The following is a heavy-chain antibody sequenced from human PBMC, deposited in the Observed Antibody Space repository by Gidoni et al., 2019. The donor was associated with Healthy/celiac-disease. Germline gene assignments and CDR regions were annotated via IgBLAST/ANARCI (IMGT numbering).Heavy chain of an antibody. J-gene: IGHJ4*02. V-gene: IGHV4-34*01. CDR2: INHSGST. D-gene: IGHD6-13*01. CDR1: GGSFSGYY. CDR3: ARSSKADY. Sequence: QVQLQQWGAGLLKPSVTLSLTCAVYGGSFSGYYWSWIRQPPGKGLEWIGEINHSGSTNYNPSLKSRVTISVDTSKNQFSLKLSSVTAADTAVYYCARSSKADYWGQGTLVTVSS.